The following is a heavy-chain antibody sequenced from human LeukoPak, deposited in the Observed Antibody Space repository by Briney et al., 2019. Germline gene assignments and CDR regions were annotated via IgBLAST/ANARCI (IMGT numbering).Heavy chain of an antibody. CDR1: GFTFSSYG. Sequence: GGSLRLSCAASGFTFSSYGMHWVRQAPGKGLEWVAFIRYDGSNKYYADSVKGRFTISRDNSKNTLYLQMNSLRAEDTAVYYCASTPTGYYPRFDYWGQGTLVTVSS. V-gene: IGHV3-30*02. D-gene: IGHD3-9*01. J-gene: IGHJ4*02. CDR3: ASTPTGYYPRFDY. CDR2: IRYDGSNK.